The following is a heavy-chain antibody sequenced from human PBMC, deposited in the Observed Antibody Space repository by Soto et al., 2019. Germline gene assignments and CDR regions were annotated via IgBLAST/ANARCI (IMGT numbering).Heavy chain of an antibody. Sequence: QVQLVQSGTEVKKPGASVKVSCKTSGYTFTTYGVNWVRQAPGQGLEWMGWISGYNGVTNYPQKFQGRVIITTDTFSSTAYMELRSLTFEDTAVYYCARGAQGAGYAVYWGQGTLVSVSS. D-gene: IGHD3-9*01. V-gene: IGHV1-18*01. CDR1: GYTFTTYG. CDR3: ARGAQGAGYAVY. J-gene: IGHJ4*02. CDR2: ISGYNGVT.